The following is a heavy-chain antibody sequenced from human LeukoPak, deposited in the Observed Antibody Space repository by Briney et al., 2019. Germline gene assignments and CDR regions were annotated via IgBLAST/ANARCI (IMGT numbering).Heavy chain of an antibody. CDR1: GYTLTELS. CDR3: ARGGWLRFFDY. Sequence: ASVKVSCKVSGYTLTELSMHWVRQAPGKGLEWMGGFDPEDGETIYAQKFQGRVTMTRNTSISTAYMELSSLRSEDTAVYYCARGGWLRFFDYWGQGTLVTVSS. J-gene: IGHJ4*02. D-gene: IGHD5-12*01. V-gene: IGHV1-24*01. CDR2: FDPEDGET.